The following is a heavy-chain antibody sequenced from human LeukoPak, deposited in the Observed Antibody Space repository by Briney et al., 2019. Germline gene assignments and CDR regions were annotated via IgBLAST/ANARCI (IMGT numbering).Heavy chain of an antibody. CDR1: GFTFSKYA. J-gene: IGHJ4*02. D-gene: IGHD3-22*01. CDR3: AKGRDGSSGSMPFDY. Sequence: PGGSLRLSCAGSGFTFSKYAMSWVRQAPGKGLDWVSKITGSGATTDYADSVKGRFTISRDNAKNTLYLQMSSLRAEDTAVYYCAKGRDGSSGSMPFDYWGKGTLVSVSS. CDR2: ITGSGATT. V-gene: IGHV3-23*01.